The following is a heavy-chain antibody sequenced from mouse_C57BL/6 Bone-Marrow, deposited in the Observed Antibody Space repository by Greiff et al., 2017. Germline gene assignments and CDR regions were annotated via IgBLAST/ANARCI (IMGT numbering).Heavy chain of an antibody. D-gene: IGHD1-1*01. CDR3: ARPHYYGSSYVDY. CDR1: GFTFSDYG. V-gene: IGHV5-17*01. Sequence: DVKLVESGGGLVKPGGSLKLSCAASGFTFSDYGMHWVRQAPEKGLEWVAYISSGSSTIYYADTVKGRFTISRDNAKNTLFLQMTSLRSEDTAMYYCARPHYYGSSYVDYWGQGTSVTVSS. CDR2: ISSGSSTI. J-gene: IGHJ4*01.